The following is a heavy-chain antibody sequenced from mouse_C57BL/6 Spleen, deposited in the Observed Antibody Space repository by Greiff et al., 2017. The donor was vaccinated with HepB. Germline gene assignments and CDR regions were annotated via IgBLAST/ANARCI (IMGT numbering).Heavy chain of an antibody. CDR3: ARWGDYDPAWFAY. CDR1: GFNIKNTY. Sequence: VHVKQSVAELVRPGASVKLSCTASGFNIKNTYMHWVKQRPEQGLEWIGRIDPANGNTKYAPKFQGKATITADTSSNTAYLQLSSLTSEDTAIYYCARWGDYDPAWFAYWGQGTLVTVSA. CDR2: IDPANGNT. D-gene: IGHD2-4*01. J-gene: IGHJ3*01. V-gene: IGHV14-3*01.